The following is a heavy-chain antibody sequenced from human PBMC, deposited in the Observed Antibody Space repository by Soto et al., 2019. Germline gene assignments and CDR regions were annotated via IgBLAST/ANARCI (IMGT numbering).Heavy chain of an antibody. J-gene: IGHJ4*02. CDR1: GDSISSYY. Sequence: PSETLSLTCTVSGDSISSYYLGWIRQPPGKGLEWIGSMYYSGSTYYNPSLKSRVTISVDTSKNQFSLKLSSVTAADTAVYYCARASTIFGVVIRDYFDYWGQGTLVTVSS. CDR3: ARASTIFGVVIRDYFDY. V-gene: IGHV4-39*01. CDR2: MYYSGST. D-gene: IGHD3-3*01.